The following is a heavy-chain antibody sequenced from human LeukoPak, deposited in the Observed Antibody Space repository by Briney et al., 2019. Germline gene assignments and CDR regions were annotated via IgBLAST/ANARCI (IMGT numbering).Heavy chain of an antibody. V-gene: IGHV3-33*01. D-gene: IGHD3-9*01. CDR2: IWYDGSNK. J-gene: IGHJ4*02. CDR1: GFTFSSYG. Sequence: GGSLRLSCAASGFTFSSYGMHWVRQAPGKGLEWVAVIWYDGSNKYYADSVKGRFTIPRDNSKNTLYLQMNSLRAEDTAVYYCARGGGILTGLLTLGDYWGQGTLVTVSS. CDR3: ARGGGILTGLLTLGDY.